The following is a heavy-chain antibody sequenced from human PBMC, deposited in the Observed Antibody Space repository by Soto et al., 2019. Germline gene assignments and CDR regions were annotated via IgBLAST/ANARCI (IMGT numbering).Heavy chain of an antibody. CDR1: GFSLSTSGVD. V-gene: IGHV2-5*02. J-gene: IGHJ4*02. Sequence: QITLKESGTTLVKPTQTLTLTCTFSGFSLSTSGVDVGWIRQPPGKALEWLALIYWDDDKRYSPSLKSRLTITKDTSKNQVVLTITNMHPLDTATYYCAHRRPYSNSPEYFFDYWGQGTLVTGSS. CDR3: AHRRPYSNSPEYFFDY. CDR2: IYWDDDK. D-gene: IGHD6-6*01.